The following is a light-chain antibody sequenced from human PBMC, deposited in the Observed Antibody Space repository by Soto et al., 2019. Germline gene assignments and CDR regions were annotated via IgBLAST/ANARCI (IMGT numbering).Light chain of an antibody. Sequence: DIVMTQSPLSLPVTPGEPASISCRSSQSLLHSNGYNYLDWYLQKPGQSPQLLIYLGSNRASGVPDRVSSSVSGTDFTLKINGVEAEDVGVYYCMQTLQTPRTVGQGTKVEIK. CDR1: QSLLHSNGYNY. CDR2: LGS. CDR3: MQTLQTPRT. V-gene: IGKV2-28*01. J-gene: IGKJ1*01.